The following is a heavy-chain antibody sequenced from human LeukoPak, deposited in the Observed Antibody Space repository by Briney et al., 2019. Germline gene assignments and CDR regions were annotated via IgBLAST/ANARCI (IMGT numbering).Heavy chain of an antibody. CDR3: ARRVWGQNYFDY. CDR2: IYYSGST. CDR1: GGSISSSSYY. J-gene: IGHJ4*02. V-gene: IGHV4-39*01. D-gene: IGHD3-16*01. Sequence: PSETLSLTCTVSGGSISSSSYYWGWIRQPPGKGLEWIGNIYYSGSTYYNPSLKSRVTLSVDTSKNQFSLKLSSVTAADTAVYYCARRVWGQNYFDYWGQGTLVTVSS.